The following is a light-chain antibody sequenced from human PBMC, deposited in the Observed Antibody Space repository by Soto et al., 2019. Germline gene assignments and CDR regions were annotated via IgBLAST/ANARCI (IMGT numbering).Light chain of an antibody. Sequence: DIQMTQSPSSLSASVGDRVTITCRASQSISNYLNWYQQKPGKAPKLLIYAASSLQSGVPSRFSGSGSGTDFTLTISSLQPEDXATYXXXQSYSTPLVTFGPGTKVDIK. CDR1: QSISNY. CDR3: XQSYSTPLVT. J-gene: IGKJ3*01. V-gene: IGKV1-39*01. CDR2: AAS.